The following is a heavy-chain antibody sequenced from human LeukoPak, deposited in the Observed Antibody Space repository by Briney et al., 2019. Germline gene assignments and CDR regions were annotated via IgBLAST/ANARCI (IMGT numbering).Heavy chain of an antibody. CDR3: ARGVPAAIGGLDAFDI. J-gene: IGHJ3*02. V-gene: IGHV4-30-2*01. Sequence: PSQTLSLTCTVSDDSFSSGAYYWSWIRQPSGKGLEWIGYIYHSGRSYYNPSLKSRVTISIDRSKNQFSLKLTSMTAADTAVYYCARGVPAAIGGLDAFDIWGQGTMVTVSS. CDR1: DDSFSSGAYY. CDR2: IYHSGRS. D-gene: IGHD2-2*02.